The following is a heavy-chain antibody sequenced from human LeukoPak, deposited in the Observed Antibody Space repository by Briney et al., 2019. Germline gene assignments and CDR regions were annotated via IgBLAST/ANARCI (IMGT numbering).Heavy chain of an antibody. CDR1: GFTFSSYA. D-gene: IGHD6-13*01. CDR3: AKSTGYSTTGRDFDS. CDR2: ISGGGATT. J-gene: IGHJ4*02. V-gene: IGHV3-23*01. Sequence: GGSLRLSCAASGFTFSSYAVSWVRQAPGKGLEWVSDISGGGATTFYADSVKGRFTISRDNSKNTLYLQLSSLRAEDTAVYYCAKSTGYSTTGRDFDSWGRGTLVTVSS.